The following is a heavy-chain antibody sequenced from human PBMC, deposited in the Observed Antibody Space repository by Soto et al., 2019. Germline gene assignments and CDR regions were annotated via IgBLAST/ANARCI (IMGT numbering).Heavy chain of an antibody. D-gene: IGHD1-26*01. CDR2: INAYNGNT. Sequence: QVQLVQSGAEVKKPGASVKVSCKASGYTFTSYGISWVRQAPGQGLEWMGWINAYNGNTNYAQKLQGRLTMTTDTYTGRAYMGLRSLSSDDRAVYYGARVLTPLVPWGQGTPVTVSS. CDR1: GYTFTSYG. CDR3: ARVLTPLVP. V-gene: IGHV1-18*01. J-gene: IGHJ4*02.